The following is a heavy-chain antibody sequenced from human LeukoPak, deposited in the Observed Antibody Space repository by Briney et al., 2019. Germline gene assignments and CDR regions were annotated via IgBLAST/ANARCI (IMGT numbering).Heavy chain of an antibody. CDR3: ARGNGDYGGDAFDI. CDR2: IYYSGST. Sequence: PSETLSLTCTVSGGSISSSSYYWGWIRQPPGKGLEWIGSIYYSGSTYYNPSLKSRVTISVDTSKNQFSLKLSSVTAADTAVYHCARGNGDYGGDAFDIWGQGTMVTVSS. V-gene: IGHV4-39*07. D-gene: IGHD4-17*01. CDR1: GGSISSSSYY. J-gene: IGHJ3*02.